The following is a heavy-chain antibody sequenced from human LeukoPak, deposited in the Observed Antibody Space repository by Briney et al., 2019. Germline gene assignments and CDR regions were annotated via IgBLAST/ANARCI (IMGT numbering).Heavy chain of an antibody. CDR1: GFTFSDSY. Sequence: GGSLRLSCAASGFTFSDSYMSWIRQAPGKGLEWVSYISRGGSTTYYADSVKGRFTISRDNSKNTLYLQMNGLRADDTAVYYCAKDPNGDFIGAFDFWGQGTMVTVSS. J-gene: IGHJ3*01. CDR2: ISRGGSTT. D-gene: IGHD4-17*01. CDR3: AKDPNGDFIGAFDF. V-gene: IGHV3-11*01.